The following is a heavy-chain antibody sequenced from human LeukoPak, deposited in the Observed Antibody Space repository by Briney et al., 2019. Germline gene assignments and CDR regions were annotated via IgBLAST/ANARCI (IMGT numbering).Heavy chain of an antibody. D-gene: IGHD1-26*01. CDR2: ISYDGSNK. Sequence: GESPRLSCAASGFTFSSYAMHWVRQAPGKGLEWVAVISYDGSNKYYADSVKGRFTISRDNSKNTLYLQMNSLRAEDTAVYYCARVGGIVGAFDYWGQGTLVTASS. CDR3: ARVGGIVGAFDY. J-gene: IGHJ4*02. V-gene: IGHV3-30*04. CDR1: GFTFSSYA.